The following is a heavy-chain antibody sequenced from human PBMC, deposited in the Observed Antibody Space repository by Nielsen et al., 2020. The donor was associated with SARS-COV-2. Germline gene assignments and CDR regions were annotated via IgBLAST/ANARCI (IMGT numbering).Heavy chain of an antibody. CDR3: ARVSYYYDSSGYYGDAFDI. D-gene: IGHD3-22*01. Sequence: SETLSLTCTVSGGSVSSGGYYWSWIRQPPGKGLEWIGYIYYSGSTNYNPSLKSRVTISVDTSKNQFSLKLSSVTAADTAVYYCARVSYYYDSSGYYGDAFDIWGQGTMVTVSS. CDR1: GGSVSSGGYY. V-gene: IGHV4-61*08. CDR2: IYYSGST. J-gene: IGHJ3*02.